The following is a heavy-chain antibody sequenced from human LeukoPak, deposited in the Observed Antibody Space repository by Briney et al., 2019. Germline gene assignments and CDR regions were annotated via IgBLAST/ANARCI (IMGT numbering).Heavy chain of an antibody. CDR1: GFISSNY. V-gene: IGHV3-53*01. D-gene: IGHD2-2*01. Sequence: PSGGSLRLSCAASGFISSNYMNWVRQAPGKGLEWVSVIYSGGSTYYADSVKGRFTISRDNSKNTLYLQMNSLRAGDTAVYYCARGDCSSTSCYVDYWGQGTLVTVSS. CDR3: ARGDCSSTSCYVDY. CDR2: IYSGGST. J-gene: IGHJ4*02.